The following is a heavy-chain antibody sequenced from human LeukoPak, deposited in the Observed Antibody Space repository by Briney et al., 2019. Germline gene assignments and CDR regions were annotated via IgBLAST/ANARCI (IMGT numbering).Heavy chain of an antibody. CDR1: GYTFTSYD. Sequence: ASVKVSCKASGYTFTSYDINWVRQATGQGLEWMGWMNPNSGNTGYAQKFQGRVTMTRNTSISTAYMELSSLRPEDTAVYYCARGPLRRITIFGVVYDQNWFDPWGQGTLVTVSS. J-gene: IGHJ5*02. CDR3: ARGPLRRITIFGVVYDQNWFDP. CDR2: MNPNSGNT. V-gene: IGHV1-8*01. D-gene: IGHD3-3*01.